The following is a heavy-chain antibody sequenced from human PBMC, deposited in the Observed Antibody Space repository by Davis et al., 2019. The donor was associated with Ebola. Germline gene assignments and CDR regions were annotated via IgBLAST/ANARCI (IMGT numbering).Heavy chain of an antibody. CDR3: ARAPPRYCSSTSCYTGIPSYGMDV. J-gene: IGHJ6*02. Sequence: SVKVSCKASGFTFTSSAMQWVRQARGQRLEWIGWIVVGSGNTNYAQKFQERVTITRDMSTSTVYMELSSLRSEDTAVYYCARAPPRYCSSTSCYTGIPSYGMDVWGQGTTVTVSS. CDR1: GFTFTSSA. CDR2: IVVGSGNT. D-gene: IGHD2-2*02. V-gene: IGHV1-58*02.